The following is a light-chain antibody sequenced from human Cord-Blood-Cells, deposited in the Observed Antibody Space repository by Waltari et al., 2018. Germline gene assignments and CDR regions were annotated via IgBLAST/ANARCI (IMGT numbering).Light chain of an antibody. CDR3: QSYDSSNWV. Sequence: NFMLTQPHSVSESPGKTVTISCTRSSGSIASNYVQWYQQRPGRSPTTVIYEDNQRPPGVPVRCSGSIDSSSISVSLTISGLKTEDEADYYCQSYDSSNWVCGGGTKLTVL. J-gene: IGLJ3*02. V-gene: IGLV6-57*01. CDR2: EDN. CDR1: SGSIASNY.